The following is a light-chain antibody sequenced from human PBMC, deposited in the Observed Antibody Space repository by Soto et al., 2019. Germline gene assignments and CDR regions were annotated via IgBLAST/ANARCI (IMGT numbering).Light chain of an antibody. V-gene: IGKV4-1*01. Sequence: DIVMTQSPDSLAVSLGDRSTINCKSSQSVLYSSNNKNYLAWYQQKPGQPPKLLIYWASTRESGVPDRFSGSGSGTDFTLTISSLQSEDFAVYYCQQYNNWPGTFGQGTKVDIK. CDR3: QQYNNWPGT. CDR2: WAS. CDR1: QSVLYSSNNKNY. J-gene: IGKJ1*01.